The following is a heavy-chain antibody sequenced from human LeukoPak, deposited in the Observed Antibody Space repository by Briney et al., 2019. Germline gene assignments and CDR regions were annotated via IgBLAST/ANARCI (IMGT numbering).Heavy chain of an antibody. Sequence: PGGSMRLSCGVSGLIFIDAWVSWVRQAPGKGLEWVSAISGSGGGTYYADSVKGRFTISRDNSKNTLYLQMNSLRAEDTAVYYCAKAEGITMIVVVITPFDYWGQGTLVTVSS. V-gene: IGHV3-23*01. CDR2: ISGSGGGT. CDR3: AKAEGITMIVVVITPFDY. D-gene: IGHD3-22*01. CDR1: GLIFIDAW. J-gene: IGHJ4*02.